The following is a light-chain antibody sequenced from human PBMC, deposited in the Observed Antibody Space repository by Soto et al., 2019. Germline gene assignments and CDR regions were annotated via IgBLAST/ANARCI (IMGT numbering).Light chain of an antibody. CDR1: QSVSSNY. Sequence: EIVLTQSPGTLSLSPGERATLSCRASQSVSSNYLAWYQQKPGQAPRLLIYDTSSRATGVPDRFSGSESGTDFTLTISRLEPEDFAVYYCQQYGSSPWTFGQGTKVEIK. J-gene: IGKJ1*01. CDR3: QQYGSSPWT. V-gene: IGKV3-20*01. CDR2: DTS.